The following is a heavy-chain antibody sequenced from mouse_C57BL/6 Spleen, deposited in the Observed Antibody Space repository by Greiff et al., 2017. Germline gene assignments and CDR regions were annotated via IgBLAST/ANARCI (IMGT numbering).Heavy chain of an antibody. CDR1: GFSFNTYA. V-gene: IGHV10-1*01. D-gene: IGHD3-3*01. CDR2: IRSKSNNYAT. Sequence: EVKLQESGGGLVQPKGSLKLSCAASGFSFNTYAMNWVRQAPGKGLEWVARIRSKSNNYATYYADSVKDRFTISTDDSESMLYLQMNNLKTEDTAMYYRVRRGREDYAMDYWGQGTSVTVSS. J-gene: IGHJ4*01. CDR3: VRRGREDYAMDY.